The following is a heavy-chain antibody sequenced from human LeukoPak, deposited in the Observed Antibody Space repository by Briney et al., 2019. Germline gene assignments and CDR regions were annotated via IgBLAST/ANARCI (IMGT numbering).Heavy chain of an antibody. D-gene: IGHD3-9*01. Sequence: SETLSLTCTVSGGSISSYYWSWIRQPAGKGLEWIGRIYTSGSTNYNPSLKSRVTMSVDTSKNQFSLKLSSVTAADTAVYYCARDVTIFSGNYYYYMDVWGKGTTVTISS. V-gene: IGHV4-4*07. CDR2: IYTSGST. CDR1: GGSISSYY. J-gene: IGHJ6*03. CDR3: ARDVTIFSGNYYYYMDV.